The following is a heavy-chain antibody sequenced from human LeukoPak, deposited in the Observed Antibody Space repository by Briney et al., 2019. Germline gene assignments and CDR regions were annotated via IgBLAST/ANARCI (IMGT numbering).Heavy chain of an antibody. CDR3: ARGRGRLDP. CDR1: GGSFSGYY. D-gene: IGHD2-15*01. J-gene: IGHJ5*02. V-gene: IGHV4-34*01. Sequence: SETLSLTCAVYGGSFSGYYCSWIRQPPGKGLEWIGEINHSGSTNYNPSLKSRVTISVDTSKNQFSLKLSSVTAADTAVYYCARGRGRLDPWGQGTLVTVSS. CDR2: INHSGST.